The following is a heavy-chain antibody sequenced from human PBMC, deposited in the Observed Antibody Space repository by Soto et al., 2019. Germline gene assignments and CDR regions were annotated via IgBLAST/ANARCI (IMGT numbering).Heavy chain of an antibody. Sequence: PGWSLRLACASSGFTFISYDMHWVRQATGKGLEWVSAIGTAGDTYYPGSVKGRFTISRENAKNSLYLQMNSLRAGDTAVYYCARERSEHYYDSSGYYWLRYYGMDVWGQGTTVTVSS. J-gene: IGHJ6*02. CDR2: IGTAGDT. CDR3: ARERSEHYYDSSGYYWLRYYGMDV. CDR1: GFTFISYD. D-gene: IGHD3-22*01. V-gene: IGHV3-13*01.